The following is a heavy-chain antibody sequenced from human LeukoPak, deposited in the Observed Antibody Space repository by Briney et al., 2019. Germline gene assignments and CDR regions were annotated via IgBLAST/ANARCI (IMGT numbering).Heavy chain of an antibody. J-gene: IGHJ4*02. CDR3: AGANYGSGSYYPNLFDY. CDR2: IYYSGST. Sequence: PSEILSLTCTVSGGSISSGGYYWSWIRQHPGKGLEWIGYIYYSGSTYYNPSLKSRVTISVDTSKNQFSLKLSSVTAADTAVYYCAGANYGSGSYYPNLFDYWGQGTLVTVSS. CDR1: GGSISSGGYY. D-gene: IGHD3-10*01. V-gene: IGHV4-31*03.